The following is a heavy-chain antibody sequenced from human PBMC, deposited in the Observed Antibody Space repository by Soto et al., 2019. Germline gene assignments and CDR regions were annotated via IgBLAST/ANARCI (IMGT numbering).Heavy chain of an antibody. Sequence: EVQLVESGGGLVQPGGSLRLSCAASGFTFSDYHMHWVRRAAGKGLEWVAAIDTSGHTFYLGSVRGRFTVSRDDPRSSFHLQMSNLRPEDTAVYYCARLEIIGVNFFEHWGRGVLVTVSS. D-gene: IGHD3-10*01. J-gene: IGHJ5*02. CDR1: GFTFSDYH. CDR2: IDTSGHT. CDR3: ARLEIIGVNFFEH. V-gene: IGHV3-13*01.